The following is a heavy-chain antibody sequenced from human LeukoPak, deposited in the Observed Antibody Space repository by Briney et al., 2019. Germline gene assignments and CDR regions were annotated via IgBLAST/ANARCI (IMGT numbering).Heavy chain of an antibody. D-gene: IGHD3-10*01. CDR1: GFTFSRYG. CDR2: IWYDGSNK. V-gene: IGHV3-33*06. CDR3: AKVIRGGYGMDV. J-gene: IGHJ6*02. Sequence: GRSLRLSCAAPGFTFSRYGMHWVGQAPGKGLEGVAVIWYDGSNKYYVDSVKGRVTISRDNSKNTLYLQMNSLRVEDTAVYYCAKVIRGGYGMDVWGQGTTVTVSS.